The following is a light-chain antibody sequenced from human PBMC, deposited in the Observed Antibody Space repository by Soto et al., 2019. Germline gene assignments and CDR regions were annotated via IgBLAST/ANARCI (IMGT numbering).Light chain of an antibody. CDR3: LRYNAFSQT. J-gene: IGKJ1*01. CDR2: DAS. Sequence: QMTQSPSTLSASVGDRDTITCRASQSMNDWLAWYQQKPGKAPKVLIYDASSLQSGVPSRFSGSGSGTEITLTIDSLQPDDVATYYCLRYNAFSQTFGQGTKVEI. V-gene: IGKV1-5*01. CDR1: QSMNDW.